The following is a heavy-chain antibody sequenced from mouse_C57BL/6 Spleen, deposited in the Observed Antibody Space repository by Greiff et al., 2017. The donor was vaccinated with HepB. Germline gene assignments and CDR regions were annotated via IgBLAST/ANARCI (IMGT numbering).Heavy chain of an antibody. V-gene: IGHV5-17*01. Sequence: EVHLVESGGGLVKPGGSLKLSCAASGFTFSDYGMHWVRQAPEKGLEWVAYISSGSSTIYYADTVKGRFTISRDNAKNTLFLQMTSLRSEDTAMYYCARERVYYDYDGVWFAYWGQGTLVTVSA. J-gene: IGHJ3*01. CDR3: ARERVYYDYDGVWFAY. CDR2: ISSGSSTI. CDR1: GFTFSDYG. D-gene: IGHD2-4*01.